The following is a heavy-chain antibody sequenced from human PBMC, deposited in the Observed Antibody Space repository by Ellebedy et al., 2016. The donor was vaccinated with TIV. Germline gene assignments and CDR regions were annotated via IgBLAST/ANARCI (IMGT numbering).Heavy chain of an antibody. CDR2: INPSGGRT. Sequence: ASVKVSCXASGYTFTSYYMHWVRQAPGQGLEWMGIINPSGGRTSYAQKFQGRVTMTRDTSTSTVYMELSSLRSEDTAVYYCARDLFGGVTADYWGQGILVTVSS. V-gene: IGHV1-46*01. CDR1: GYTFTSYY. D-gene: IGHD3-16*01. CDR3: ARDLFGGVTADY. J-gene: IGHJ4*02.